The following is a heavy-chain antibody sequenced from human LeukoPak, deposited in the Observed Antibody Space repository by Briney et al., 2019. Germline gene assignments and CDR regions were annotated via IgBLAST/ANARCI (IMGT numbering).Heavy chain of an antibody. CDR2: STGTGYST. D-gene: IGHD4-23*01. CDR3: AKDPLRGYYGGNSGY. Sequence: GGSLRLSCAASEFTFSNYAMSWVRQAPGKGLEWVSGSTGTGYSTYYADSVKGRFTISRDNSKNTLYLQMNSLRAEDTAVYYCAKDPLRGYYGGNSGYWGQGTLVTVSS. CDR1: EFTFSNYA. J-gene: IGHJ4*02. V-gene: IGHV3-23*01.